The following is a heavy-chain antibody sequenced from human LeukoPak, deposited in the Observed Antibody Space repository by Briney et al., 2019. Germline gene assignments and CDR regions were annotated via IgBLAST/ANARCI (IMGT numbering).Heavy chain of an antibody. CDR2: ISSSSSYI. V-gene: IGHV3-21*01. D-gene: IGHD1-26*01. J-gene: IGHJ4*02. CDR1: GFTFSSYS. Sequence: PGGSLRLSCAASGFTFSSYSMNWVRQAPGKGLEWVSSISSSSSYIYYADSVKGRFTISRDNAKNSLYLQMNSLRAEDTAVYYCARDPIVGATYLDYWGQEPRATVSS. CDR3: ARDPIVGATYLDY.